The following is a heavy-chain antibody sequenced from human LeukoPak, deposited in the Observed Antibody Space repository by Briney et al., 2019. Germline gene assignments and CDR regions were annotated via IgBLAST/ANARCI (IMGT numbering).Heavy chain of an antibody. D-gene: IGHD3-22*01. CDR2: ISGSGDST. Sequence: PGGSLRLSCATSGFTFRVYAMSWVRQAPGKGLEWVSTISGSGDSTYYADSVKGRFTISRGNSKDTLYLQMSSVRVDDTAVYYCARDRGRYYDSRGFYWGYYFDSWGQGILVTVST. CDR1: GFTFRVYA. V-gene: IGHV3-23*01. CDR3: ARDRGRYYDSRGFYWGYYFDS. J-gene: IGHJ4*02.